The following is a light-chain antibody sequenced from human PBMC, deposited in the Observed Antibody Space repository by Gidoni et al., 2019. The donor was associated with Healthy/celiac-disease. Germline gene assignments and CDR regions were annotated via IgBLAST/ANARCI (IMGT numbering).Light chain of an antibody. J-gene: IGKJ2*04. Sequence: EIVLTQSPGTLSLSPGERATLSCRASQSVSSSYLAWYQQKPGQAPRLHIYGASSRATGIPDRFSGSGSGTDFNLTISRLEPEDFAVYYCQQYGSSLCSFGQGTKLEIK. V-gene: IGKV3-20*01. CDR3: QQYGSSLCS. CDR2: GAS. CDR1: QSVSSSY.